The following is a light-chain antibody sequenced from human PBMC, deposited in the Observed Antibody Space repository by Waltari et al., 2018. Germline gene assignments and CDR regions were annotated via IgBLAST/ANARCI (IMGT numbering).Light chain of an antibody. CDR2: DVT. Sequence: QSALTQPPSVSGHPGQSITISCTATSSDVGDYTYVSWYQQHPGKVPKLLIYDVTNRPSGISYRFSGSKSGYTASLTISGLQAEDEADYYCSSYTTRSTRVFGTGTKVTVL. J-gene: IGLJ1*01. CDR1: SSDVGDYTY. CDR3: SSYTTRSTRV. V-gene: IGLV2-14*03.